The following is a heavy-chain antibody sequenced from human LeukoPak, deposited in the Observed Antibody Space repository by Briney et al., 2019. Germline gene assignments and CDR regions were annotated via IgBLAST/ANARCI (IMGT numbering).Heavy chain of an antibody. Sequence: ASVKVSCKASGYTFTSYDINWVRQATGQGLEWMGWMNPNSGNTGYAQKFQGRVTITRNTSISTAYMELSSLRSEDTAVYYCAREARGRWFGEFNWFDPWGQGTLVTVSS. V-gene: IGHV1-8*03. CDR1: GYTFTSYD. CDR3: AREARGRWFGEFNWFDP. J-gene: IGHJ5*02. D-gene: IGHD3-10*01. CDR2: MNPNSGNT.